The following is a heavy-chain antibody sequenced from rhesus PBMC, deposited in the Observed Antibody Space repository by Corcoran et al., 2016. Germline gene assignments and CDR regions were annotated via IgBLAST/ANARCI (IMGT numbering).Heavy chain of an antibody. CDR1: GGSLSSNY. CDR3: AREPPSYGSSLYYFDY. CDR2: IYGSGSST. Sequence: QVQLQESGPGLVKPLETLSLTCAVSGGSLSSNYWSCIRPPPVTGLEWIGYIYGSGSSTNYNPSLKSRVTLSVDTSKNQFSLKLSSVTAADTAVYYCAREPPSYGSSLYYFDYWGQGVLVTVSS. J-gene: IGHJ4*01. V-gene: IGHV4S11*01. D-gene: IGHD4-29*01.